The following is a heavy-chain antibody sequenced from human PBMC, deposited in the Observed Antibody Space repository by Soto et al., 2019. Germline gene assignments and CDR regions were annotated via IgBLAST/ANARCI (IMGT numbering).Heavy chain of an antibody. J-gene: IGHJ4*02. CDR1: GFTFSNAW. CDR2: IKGKTDGGTT. Sequence: EVQLVESGGGLVKPGGSLRLSCAASGFTFSNAWMNWVRQAPGKGLEWVGRIKGKTDGGTTDYAAPVKGRFTISRDDSEGTLYLQMNSVKTEDTAVYYCATERSGGSYFNWGQGTLVTVSS. CDR3: ATERSGGSYFN. V-gene: IGHV3-15*07. D-gene: IGHD1-26*01.